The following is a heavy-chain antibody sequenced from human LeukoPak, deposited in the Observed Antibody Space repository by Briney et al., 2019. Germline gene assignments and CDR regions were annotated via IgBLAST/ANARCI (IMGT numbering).Heavy chain of an antibody. V-gene: IGHV4-34*01. CDR1: GGSFRAYY. D-gene: IGHD3-10*01. J-gene: IGHJ6*03. CDR2: INHRGST. Sequence: SETLSLTCAVYGGSFRAYYWSWIRQPPGKGLEWIGEINHRGSTNYNPSLKSRVTISVDTSKNQFSLKLSSVTAADTAVYYCARGCYYGSGSYRYYYYYMDVWGKGTTVTVSS. CDR3: ARGCYYGSGSYRYYYYYMDV.